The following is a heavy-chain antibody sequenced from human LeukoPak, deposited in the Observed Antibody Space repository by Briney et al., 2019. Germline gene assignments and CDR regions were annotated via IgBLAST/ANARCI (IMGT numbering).Heavy chain of an antibody. CDR3: ARETHTMVRGVIIEDWFDP. D-gene: IGHD3-10*01. J-gene: IGHJ5*02. V-gene: IGHV4-34*01. CDR1: GGSFSGYY. Sequence: SETLSVTCAVFGGSFSGYYWSWIRQPPGKGLEWIGEINHSGSTNYNPSLQSRVTIPVDTSKNQFSLKLSSVTAADSAVYYCARETHTMVRGVIIEDWFDPWGQGTLVTVSS. CDR2: INHSGST.